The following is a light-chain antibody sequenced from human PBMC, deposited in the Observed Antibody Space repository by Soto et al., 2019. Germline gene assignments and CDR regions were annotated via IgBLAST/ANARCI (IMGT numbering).Light chain of an antibody. CDR3: QHYGISPPIP. CDR1: QSVSSSY. J-gene: IGKJ5*01. V-gene: IGKV3-20*01. CDR2: GAS. Sequence: ELVLTQSPDTLSLSPGERATLSCRASQSVSSSYLAWYQHKPGQAPRLLIYGASSRATGIPDRFSGSGSGTDFTLTISGLEPADFTVYYCQHYGISPPIPFGQGTRLDIK.